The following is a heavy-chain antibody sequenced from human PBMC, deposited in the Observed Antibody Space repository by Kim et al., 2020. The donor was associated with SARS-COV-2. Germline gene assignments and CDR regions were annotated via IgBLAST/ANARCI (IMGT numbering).Heavy chain of an antibody. V-gene: IGHV3-48*02. CDR3: ARAPYCSGGSCYFDY. J-gene: IGHJ4*02. Sequence: GRSLRLSCAASGFTFSSYNMNWVRQAPGKGLEWVSYISSSSSTIYYADSVKGRFTISRDNAKNSLYLQMNSLRDEDTAVYYCARAPYCSGGSCYFDYWGQGTLVTVSS. CDR1: GFTFSSYN. D-gene: IGHD2-15*01. CDR2: ISSSSSTI.